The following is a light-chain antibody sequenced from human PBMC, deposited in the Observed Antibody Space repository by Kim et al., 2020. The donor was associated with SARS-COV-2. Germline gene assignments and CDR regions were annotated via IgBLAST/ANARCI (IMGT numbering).Light chain of an antibody. J-gene: IGLJ3*02. CDR1: TGAVTSGHY. CDR3: LLSYRGARWV. Sequence: QAVVTQEPSLTVSPGGTVTLTCGSSTGAVTSGHYPYWFQQKPGQAPRTLIYDTSNKHSWTPARFSVSLLGGKAALTLSGAQPEDEAEYYCLLSYRGARWVFGGGTQLTVL. V-gene: IGLV7-46*01. CDR2: DTS.